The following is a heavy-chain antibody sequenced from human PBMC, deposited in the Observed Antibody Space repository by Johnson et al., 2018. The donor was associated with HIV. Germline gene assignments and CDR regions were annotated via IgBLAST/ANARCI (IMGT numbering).Heavy chain of an antibody. D-gene: IGHD6-6*01. CDR2: ISYDGSNK. CDR3: AGGGSIAARREAFDI. CDR1: GFTFSSCA. J-gene: IGHJ3*02. Sequence: QVQLVESGGGLVQPGGSLRLSCAASGFTFSSCAMHWVRQAPGKGLAWVAVISYDGSNKYYADSVKGRYTISRDNSKNTLYLQMNSRRAEDTAVYYCAGGGSIAARREAFDIWGQGTMVTVSS. V-gene: IGHV3-30-3*01.